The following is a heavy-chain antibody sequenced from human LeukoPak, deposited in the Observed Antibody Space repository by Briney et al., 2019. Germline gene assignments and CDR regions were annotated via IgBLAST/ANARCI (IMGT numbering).Heavy chain of an antibody. CDR1: GLTVSSNY. V-gene: IGHV3-23*01. Sequence: GGSLRLSCAASGLTVSSNYMSWVRQAPGKGLEWVSAISGSGGSTYYADSVKGRFTISRDNSKNTLYLQMNSLRAEDTAVYYCAKDLRDTMVRGVIITSYYYYYYGMDVWGQGTTVTVSS. CDR3: AKDLRDTMVRGVIITSYYYYYYGMDV. D-gene: IGHD3-10*01. J-gene: IGHJ6*02. CDR2: ISGSGGST.